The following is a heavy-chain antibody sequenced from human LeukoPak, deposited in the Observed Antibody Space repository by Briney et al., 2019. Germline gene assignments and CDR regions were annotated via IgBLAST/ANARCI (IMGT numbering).Heavy chain of an antibody. Sequence: GESLRLSCAASGFTFSDYYMSWIRQAPGKGLEWVSYISSSSSYTNYADSVKGRFTISRDNAKNSLYLQMNSLRAEDTAVYYCAARNITVLREGDSWGQGTLVTVSS. CDR2: ISSSSSYT. CDR3: AARNITVLREGDS. D-gene: IGHD3-10*01. J-gene: IGHJ4*02. CDR1: GFTFSDYY. V-gene: IGHV3-11*03.